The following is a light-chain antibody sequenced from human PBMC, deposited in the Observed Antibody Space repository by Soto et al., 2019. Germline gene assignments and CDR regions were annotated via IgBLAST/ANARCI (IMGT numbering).Light chain of an antibody. CDR3: QQYGRSHRKYT. J-gene: IGKJ2*01. CDR2: GAS. Sequence: DIVLTQSPGTLSLSPGERATLSCRASQSITSNFLSWYQKKPGQAHSPLIYGASTRAACVPGRVSGSGSGTAFTLTTTRLGPEDFEVYACQQYGRSHRKYTFAQGTKLGVK. CDR1: QSITSNF. V-gene: IGKV3-20*01.